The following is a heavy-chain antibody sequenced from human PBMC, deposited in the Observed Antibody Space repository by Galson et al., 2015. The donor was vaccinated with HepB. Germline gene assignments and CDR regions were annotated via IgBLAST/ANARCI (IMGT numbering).Heavy chain of an antibody. CDR3: ARGIADPKFDY. CDR1: GGSISSGGYY. J-gene: IGHJ4*01. Sequence: TLSLTCTVSGGSISSGGYYWSWIRRHPGKGLEWIGYIYYSGSTYYNPSLKSRVTISVDTSKNQFSLKLSSVTAADTAVYYCARGIADPKFDYWGQEPWSPSPQ. D-gene: IGHD2-15*01. CDR2: IYYSGST. V-gene: IGHV4-31*03.